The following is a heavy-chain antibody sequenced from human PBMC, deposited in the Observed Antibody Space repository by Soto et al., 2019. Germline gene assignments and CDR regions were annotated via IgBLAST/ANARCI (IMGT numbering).Heavy chain of an antibody. CDR2: IIPILGIA. D-gene: IGHD6-6*01. CDR3: ASDIEYSRSSGWFDP. J-gene: IGHJ5*02. CDR1: GGTFSSYT. V-gene: IGHV1-69*02. Sequence: SVKVSCKASGGTFSSYTISWVRQAPGQGLEWMGRIIPILGIANYAQKFQGRVTITADKSTSTAYMELSSLRSEDTAVYYFASDIEYSRSSGWFDPWGQGTQVTVSS.